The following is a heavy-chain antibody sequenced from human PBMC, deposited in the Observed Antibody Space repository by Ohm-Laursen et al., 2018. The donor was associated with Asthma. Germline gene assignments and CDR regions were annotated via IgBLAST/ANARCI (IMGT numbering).Heavy chain of an antibody. J-gene: IGHJ6*02. V-gene: IGHV3-15*01. CDR2: IKSKTDGGTT. CDR3: TTDFPVFYGMDV. Sequence: SLRLSCTAPGFTFSNAWMSWVRQAPGKGLAWVGRIKSKTDGGTTDYAAPVKGRFTISRDDSKNTLYLQMNSLKTEDTAVYYCTTDFPVFYGMDVWGQGTTVTVSS. CDR1: GFTFSNAW.